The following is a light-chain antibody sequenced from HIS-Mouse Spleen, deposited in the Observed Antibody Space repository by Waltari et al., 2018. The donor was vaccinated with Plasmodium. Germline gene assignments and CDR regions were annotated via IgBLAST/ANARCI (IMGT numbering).Light chain of an antibody. CDR3: QQYDNWSFT. CDR1: QSVSSN. Sequence: EIAMTQSPATLSVSPGERATLSCRASQSVSSNLAWSQQKPGQAPRLLNYGASTRATGIPARFSGSGSGTEFTLTISSLQSEDFAVYYCQQYDNWSFTFGPGTKVDIK. V-gene: IGKV3-15*01. CDR2: GAS. J-gene: IGKJ3*01.